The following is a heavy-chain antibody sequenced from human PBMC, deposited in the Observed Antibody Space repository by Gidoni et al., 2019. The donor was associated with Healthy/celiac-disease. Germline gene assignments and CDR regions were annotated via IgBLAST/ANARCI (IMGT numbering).Heavy chain of an antibody. CDR1: GFTFSNAW. V-gene: IGHV3-15*01. CDR2: IKSKPDGGTT. J-gene: IGHJ5*02. D-gene: IGHD3-10*01. Sequence: EVQLVESGGGLVKPGGSLRLSCAASGFTFSNAWMSWVRQAQGKGRGWVGRIKSKPDGGTTDYAAPVKGRFTISRDDSKTTLYLQMNSLKTEDTAVYYCTTDPVLRRWFDPWGQGTLVTVSS. CDR3: TTDPVLRRWFDP.